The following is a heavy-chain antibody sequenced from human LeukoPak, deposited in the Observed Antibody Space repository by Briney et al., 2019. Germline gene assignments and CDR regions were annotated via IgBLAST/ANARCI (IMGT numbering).Heavy chain of an antibody. Sequence: SGATLVNPTQTLTLTCTFSGFSLSTSGVGVGWIPQPPGKALEWLALLYWDDDKRYSPSLKSRLTITKDTSKNQVVLTMTNMDPVDTATYYCAHRPDRIAVAGTYFDYWGQGTLVTVSS. V-gene: IGHV2-5*02. CDR2: LYWDDDK. D-gene: IGHD6-19*01. CDR1: GFSLSTSGVG. CDR3: AHRPDRIAVAGTYFDY. J-gene: IGHJ4*02.